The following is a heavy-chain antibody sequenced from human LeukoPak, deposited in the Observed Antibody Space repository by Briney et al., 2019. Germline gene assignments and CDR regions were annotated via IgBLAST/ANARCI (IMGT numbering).Heavy chain of an antibody. D-gene: IGHD3-16*01. CDR3: ARDWGEGFFSMAFDI. CDR1: GFTFSAYG. Sequence: GGSLRLSCAASGFTFSAYGMHWVRQAPGKGPEWVAVIWYDGSNKYYADSVKGRFTISRDNSKNTLYLQMNRLRAEDTAVYYCARDWGEGFFSMAFDIWGQGTMVTVSS. J-gene: IGHJ3*02. CDR2: IWYDGSNK. V-gene: IGHV3-33*01.